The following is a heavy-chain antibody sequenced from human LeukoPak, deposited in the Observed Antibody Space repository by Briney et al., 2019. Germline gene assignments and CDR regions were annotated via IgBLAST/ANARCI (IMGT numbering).Heavy chain of an antibody. CDR2: TNPNDGDT. CDR1: GYTFTGYY. D-gene: IGHD2-2*01. J-gene: IGHJ4*02. V-gene: IGHV1-2*02. Sequence: ASVKVSCKASGYTFTGYYMHWVRQAPGQGFEWMGWTNPNDGDTNYAQKFQGRVTMTRDTSISTAHMEVSRLRSDDTAVYYCARANFLYCSSSTCLFDYWGQGTLVTVS. CDR3: ARANFLYCSSSTCLFDY.